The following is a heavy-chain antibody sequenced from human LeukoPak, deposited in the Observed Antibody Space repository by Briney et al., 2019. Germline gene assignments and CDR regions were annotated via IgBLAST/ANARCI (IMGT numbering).Heavy chain of an antibody. CDR1: GFTFSSNS. J-gene: IGHJ4*02. CDR3: ARGKFDFDY. V-gene: IGHV3-7*01. D-gene: IGHD3-16*01. Sequence: PGGSLRLSCAASGFTFSSNSMNWVRQAPGKGLEWVANINQDGTEKYYVDSVKGRFTISRDNAKTSLYLQMNSLRAEDTAVYYCARGKFDFDYWGQGTLVTVSS. CDR2: INQDGTEK.